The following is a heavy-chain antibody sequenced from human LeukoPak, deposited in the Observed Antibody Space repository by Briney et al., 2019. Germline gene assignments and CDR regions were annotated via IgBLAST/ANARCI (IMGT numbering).Heavy chain of an antibody. Sequence: EASVNVSCKASGYTFTSFGISWVRQAPGQGLEWMGWISAYNGNTKYAQKFQGRLTLTTDASTSTAYMELRSLRSDDTAMYYCARDQTFYFDSSGPHLEFWDQGPLVTVSS. V-gene: IGHV1-18*01. J-gene: IGHJ4*02. CDR2: ISAYNGNT. CDR1: GYTFTSFG. CDR3: ARDQTFYFDSSGPHLEF. D-gene: IGHD3-22*01.